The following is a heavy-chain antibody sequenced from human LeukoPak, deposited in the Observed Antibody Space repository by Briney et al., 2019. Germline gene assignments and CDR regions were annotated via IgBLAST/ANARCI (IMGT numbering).Heavy chain of an antibody. J-gene: IGHJ4*02. Sequence: SETLSLTCTVSGDSISSSYYYWGWIRQPPGKGLEGIGSIDYSGSTYHNPSLKSRITISVDTSKNQFSLKLSSVTAADTAVYYCARDSRYCSGGNCHLRFDYWGQGILVTVSS. D-gene: IGHD2-15*01. CDR3: ARDSRYCSGGNCHLRFDY. V-gene: IGHV4-39*07. CDR2: IDYSGST. CDR1: GDSISSSYYY.